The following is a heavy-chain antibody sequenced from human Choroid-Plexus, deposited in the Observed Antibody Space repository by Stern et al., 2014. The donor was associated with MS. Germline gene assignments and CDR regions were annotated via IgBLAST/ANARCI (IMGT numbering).Heavy chain of an antibody. CDR2: ISYDGSDK. CDR3: AKDRQWSTYFFDY. J-gene: IGHJ4*02. Sequence: VQLVQSGGGVAQPGRPLILSCAASGFTFSNFGMHWVRQAPGKGLEWVALISYDGSDKYYADSVKGRFTIFRDNSKNTLYMHMNSLRDEDTAVYYCAKDRQWSTYFFDYWGQGSLVTVSS. CDR1: GFTFSNFG. D-gene: IGHD2-15*01. V-gene: IGHV3-30*18.